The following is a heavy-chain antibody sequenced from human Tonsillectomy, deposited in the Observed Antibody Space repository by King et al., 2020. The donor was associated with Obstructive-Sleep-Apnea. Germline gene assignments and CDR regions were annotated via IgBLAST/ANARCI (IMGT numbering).Heavy chain of an antibody. V-gene: IGHV5-51*01. Sequence: QLVQSGAEVKKPGESLKISCKGSGYSFTSYWIAWVRQMPGKGLEWMGIIYPGDSDATYSPSFQGQVTISADKSISTAFLQWSSLKASDTAMYYCARRSDSTSWYYFDYWGQGTLVTVSS. CDR3: ARRSDSTSWYYFDY. CDR1: GYSFTSYW. D-gene: IGHD2-2*01. J-gene: IGHJ4*02. CDR2: IYPGDSDA.